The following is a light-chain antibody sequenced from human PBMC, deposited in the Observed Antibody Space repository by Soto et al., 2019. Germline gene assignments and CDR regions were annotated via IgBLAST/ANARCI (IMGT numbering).Light chain of an antibody. V-gene: IGKV2-28*01. CDR1: QSLLHSNGNNY. CDR2: LAS. J-gene: IGKJ5*01. CDR3: LQALQTPIT. Sequence: DIVMPQSPLSLPVTPGEPASISCRSSQSLLHSNGNNYVDWYLQKPGQSPQLLLYLASNRASGVPDRFSGSGSGTDFTLKISRVEAGDVGVYYCLQALQTPITFGQGTRLESK.